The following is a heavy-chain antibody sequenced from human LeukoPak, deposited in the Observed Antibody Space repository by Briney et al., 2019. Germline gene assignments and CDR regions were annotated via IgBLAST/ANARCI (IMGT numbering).Heavy chain of an antibody. CDR3: ARKSGSYAANWFDP. D-gene: IGHD1-26*01. CDR2: INHSGST. V-gene: IGHV4-34*01. Sequence: SETLSLTCAVYGGSFSGFHWNWIRQPPGKGLEWIGDINHSGSTHYNPSLKSRVTISVDTSKNQFSLKLSSVTAADTAVYYCARKSGSYAANWFDPWGQGTLVTVSS. CDR1: GGSFSGFH. J-gene: IGHJ5*02.